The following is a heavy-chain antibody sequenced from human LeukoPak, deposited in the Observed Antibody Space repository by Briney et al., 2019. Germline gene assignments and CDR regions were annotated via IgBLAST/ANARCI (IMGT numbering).Heavy chain of an antibody. D-gene: IGHD3-10*01. Sequence: SETLSLTCTVSGGSISSYYWSWIRQPAGKGLEWIGRIYTSGSTNYNPSLKSRVIMSVDTSKNQFSLKLSSVTAADTAVYYCASTHYGSGSYRFDYWGQGTLVTVSS. J-gene: IGHJ4*02. V-gene: IGHV4-4*07. CDR1: GGSISSYY. CDR2: IYTSGST. CDR3: ASTHYGSGSYRFDY.